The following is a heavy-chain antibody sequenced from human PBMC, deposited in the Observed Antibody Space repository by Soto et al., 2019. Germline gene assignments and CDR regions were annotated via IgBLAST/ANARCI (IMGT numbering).Heavy chain of an antibody. CDR2: ISSSGSTI. Sequence: GGSLRLSCADSGFTFSSYEMNWVRQAPGKGLEWVSYISSSGSTIYYVDSVKGRFTISRDNAKNSLYLQMNSLRAEDTAVYYCARDFDDSSGLWGQGTVVTVAS. CDR3: ARDFDDSSGL. J-gene: IGHJ4*02. D-gene: IGHD3-22*01. CDR1: GFTFSSYE. V-gene: IGHV3-48*03.